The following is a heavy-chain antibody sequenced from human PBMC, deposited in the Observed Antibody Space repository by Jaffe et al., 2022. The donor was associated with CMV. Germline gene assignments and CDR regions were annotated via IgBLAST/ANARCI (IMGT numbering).Heavy chain of an antibody. CDR3: ARTITGTPESYYYYYMDV. D-gene: IGHD1-20*01. V-gene: IGHV2-70*15. Sequence: QVTLRESGPALVKPTQTLTLTCTFSGFSLSTSGMCVSWIRQPPGKALEWLARIDWDDDKYYSTSLKTRLTISKDTSKNQVVLTMTNMDPVDTATYYCARTITGTPESYYYYYMDVWGKGTTVTVSS. J-gene: IGHJ6*03. CDR1: GFSLSTSGMC. CDR2: IDWDDDK.